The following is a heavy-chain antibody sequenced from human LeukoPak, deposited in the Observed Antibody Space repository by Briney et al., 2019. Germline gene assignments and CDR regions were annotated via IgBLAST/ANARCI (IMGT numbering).Heavy chain of an antibody. D-gene: IGHD3-22*01. CDR3: ASGHYDSSGYYYPLDY. CDR1: GGSIRSSSYY. Sequence: SETLSLTCTVSGGSIRSSSYYWGGIRQPPGKGLEWIGSIYYSGSTYYNPSLKSRVTISVDTSKNQVSLRLSSVTAADTAVYYCASGHYDSSGYYYPLDYWGQGTLVTVSS. V-gene: IGHV4-39*01. CDR2: IYYSGST. J-gene: IGHJ4*02.